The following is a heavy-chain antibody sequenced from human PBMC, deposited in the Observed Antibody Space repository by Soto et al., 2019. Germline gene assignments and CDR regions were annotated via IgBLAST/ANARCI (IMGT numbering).Heavy chain of an antibody. CDR2: IHYSGSV. CDR3: VREDDGGDIDYYGLDV. Sequence: QVQLQESGPGLVRPSQTLSLTCTVSGGSISSDHYHWTWIRQTPGKGLEWIGYIHYSGSVYYNPSLQSRVTMSVDTSKNLFSLQLSSVTAADTAVYFCVREDDGGDIDYYGLDVWGQGTTVTVSS. J-gene: IGHJ6*02. CDR1: GGSISSDHYH. D-gene: IGHD4-17*01. V-gene: IGHV4-30-4*01.